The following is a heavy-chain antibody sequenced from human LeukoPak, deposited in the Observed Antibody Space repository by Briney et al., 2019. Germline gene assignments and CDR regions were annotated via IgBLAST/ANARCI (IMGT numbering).Heavy chain of an antibody. CDR2: ISGGGGAT. CDR3: AKGVAHTPNYFDY. J-gene: IGHJ4*02. Sequence: GGSLRLSCAGSGFTFNNFAMTWVRQAPGKGLEGVSAISGGGGATYVADSVEGRFTIPRDNSKNTLYLQMNSLRTEDTALYFCAKGVAHTPNYFDYWGQGTLVTVSS. V-gene: IGHV3-23*01. CDR1: GFTFNNFA. D-gene: IGHD2-15*01.